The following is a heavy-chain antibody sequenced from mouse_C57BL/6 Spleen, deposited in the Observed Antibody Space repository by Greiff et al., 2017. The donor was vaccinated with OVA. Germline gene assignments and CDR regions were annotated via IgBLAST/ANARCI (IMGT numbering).Heavy chain of an antibody. CDR2: INPNNGGT. V-gene: IGHV1-26*01. CDR1: GYTFTDYY. CDR3: ASLANWDLDY. D-gene: IGHD4-1*01. J-gene: IGHJ2*01. Sequence: VQLQQSGPELVKPGASVKISCKASGYTFTDYYMNWVKQSHGKSLEWIGDINPNNGGTSYNQKFKGKATLTVDKSSSTAYMELRSLTSEDSAVYYCASLANWDLDYWGQGTTLTVSS.